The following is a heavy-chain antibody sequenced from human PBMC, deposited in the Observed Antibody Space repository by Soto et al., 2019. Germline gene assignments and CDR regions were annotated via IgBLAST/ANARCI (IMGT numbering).Heavy chain of an antibody. CDR2: ITFSGANI. V-gene: IGHV3-23*01. CDR3: AKKAADCGGDCYSLFDY. CDR1: GFTFRNYA. J-gene: IGHJ4*02. D-gene: IGHD2-21*02. Sequence: CAASGFTFRNYAMSWVRQAPGKGLEWVSTITFSGANINYTDSVKGRFSISRDNSKNTLFLQMNSLRAEDTAVYYCAKKAADCGGDCYSLFDYWGQGTLVTVSS.